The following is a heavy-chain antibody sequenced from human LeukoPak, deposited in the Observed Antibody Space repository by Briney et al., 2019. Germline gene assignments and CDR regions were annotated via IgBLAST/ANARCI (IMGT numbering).Heavy chain of an antibody. D-gene: IGHD4-17*01. J-gene: IGHJ3*02. Sequence: SQTLSLTCTVSGGSISSGSYYWSWIRQPAGQGLEWIGRIYTSGSTNYNPSLKSRVTISVDTSKNQFSLKLSSVTAADSAVYYCARSFFVDYVSTFDIWGQGTMVTVSS. V-gene: IGHV4-61*02. CDR1: GGSISSGSYY. CDR3: ARSFFVDYVSTFDI. CDR2: IYTSGST.